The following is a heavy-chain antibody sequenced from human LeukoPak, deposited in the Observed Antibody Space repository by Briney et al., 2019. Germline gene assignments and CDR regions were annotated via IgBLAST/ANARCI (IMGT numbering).Heavy chain of an antibody. V-gene: IGHV4-38-2*02. D-gene: IGHD1-1*01. Sequence: SETLSLTCTVSGYSISSGYYWGWIRQPPGKGLEWIGGIYHSGSTYYNPSLKSRVTISVDTSKNQFSLNLSSVTAADTAVFYCARGGLWIYYFDYWGQGTLVTVSS. J-gene: IGHJ4*02. CDR1: GYSISSGYY. CDR2: IYHSGST. CDR3: ARGGLWIYYFDY.